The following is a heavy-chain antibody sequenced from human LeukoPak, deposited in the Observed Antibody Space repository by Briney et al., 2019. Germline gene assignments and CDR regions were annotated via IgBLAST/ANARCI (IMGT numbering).Heavy chain of an antibody. CDR3: ARHPTYFKWEPPPY. D-gene: IGHD1-26*01. J-gene: IGHJ4*02. Sequence: GASVKVSCKASGGTFSGYAISWVRQAPGQGLEWMGGIIPIFGTANYAQKFQGRVTITADESTSTAYMELSSLRSEDTAVYYCARHPTYFKWEPPPYWGQGTLVTVSS. V-gene: IGHV1-69*13. CDR2: IIPIFGTA. CDR1: GGTFSGYA.